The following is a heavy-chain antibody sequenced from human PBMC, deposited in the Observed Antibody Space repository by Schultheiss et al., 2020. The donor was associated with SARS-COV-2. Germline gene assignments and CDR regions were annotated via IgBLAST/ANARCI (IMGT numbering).Heavy chain of an antibody. D-gene: IGHD1-1*01. CDR1: AGTLTGYD. Sequence: ASVKVSCKASAGTLTGYDMPWVPQAPGQGPEWMGIIHPNSGGTNYAQKFQGRVTMTRDTSISTAYMGLSRLRSDDTAVYYCARGRGTTGTTPANWFDRWGEGALVKVSS. J-gene: IGHJ5*02. CDR2: IHPNSGGT. CDR3: ARGRGTTGTTPANWFDR. V-gene: IGHV1-2*02.